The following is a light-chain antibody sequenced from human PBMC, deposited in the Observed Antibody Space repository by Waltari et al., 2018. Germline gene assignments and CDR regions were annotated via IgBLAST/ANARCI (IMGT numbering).Light chain of an antibody. CDR1: SGSVTGNS. V-gene: IGLV6-57*03. J-gene: IGLJ3*02. Sequence: NFMLTQSHSVSESPGRTVTISCTRSSGSVTGNSMQWYQQRPGSAPTPVIEDNNQRPSGVPDRFSGSIDRSSNSASLTISGLKTEDEADYYCQSYDNNIWLFGGGTKVTVL. CDR2: DNN. CDR3: QSYDNNIWL.